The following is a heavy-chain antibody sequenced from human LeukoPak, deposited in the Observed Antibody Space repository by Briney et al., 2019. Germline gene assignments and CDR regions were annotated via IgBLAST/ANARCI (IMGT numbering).Heavy chain of an antibody. CDR1: GGSISSGGYS. D-gene: IGHD2-15*01. CDR3: ARTGVVVVAARFDY. Sequence: SQTLSLTCAVSGGSISSGGYSWSWIRQPPGKGLEWIGYIYHSGSTYYNPSLKSRVTISVDTSKNQFSLRLSSVTAADTAMYYCARTGVVVVAARFDYWGQGTLVTVSS. CDR2: IYHSGST. J-gene: IGHJ4*02. V-gene: IGHV4-30-2*02.